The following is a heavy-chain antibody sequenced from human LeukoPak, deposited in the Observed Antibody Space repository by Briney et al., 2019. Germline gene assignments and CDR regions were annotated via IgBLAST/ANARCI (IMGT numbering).Heavy chain of an antibody. J-gene: IGHJ6*03. V-gene: IGHV4-59*01. CDR2: IYYSGST. D-gene: IGHD2-2*03. CDR3: AREVVDIVVVPAAIPYYYYYMDV. CDR1: GGSISSYY. Sequence: SETLSLTCTVSGGSISSYYWSWIRQPPGKGLEWIGYIYYSGSTNYNPSLKSRVTISVDTSKNQFSLKLSSVTAADTAVYYCAREVVDIVVVPAAIPYYYYYMDVWGKGTTVTVSS.